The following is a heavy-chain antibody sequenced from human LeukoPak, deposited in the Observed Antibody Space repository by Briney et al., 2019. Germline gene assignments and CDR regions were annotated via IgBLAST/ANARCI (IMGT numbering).Heavy chain of an antibody. CDR2: ISGSGGST. V-gene: IGHV3-23*01. Sequence: GGSLRLSCAASGFTFDDYAMHWVRQAPGKGLEWVSAISGSGGSTYYADSVKGRFTISRDNSKNTLYLQMNSLRAEDTAVYYCAKFCDSDVCYFDYWGQGTLVTVSS. CDR3: AKFCDSDVCYFDY. CDR1: GFTFDDYA. D-gene: IGHD2-21*02. J-gene: IGHJ4*02.